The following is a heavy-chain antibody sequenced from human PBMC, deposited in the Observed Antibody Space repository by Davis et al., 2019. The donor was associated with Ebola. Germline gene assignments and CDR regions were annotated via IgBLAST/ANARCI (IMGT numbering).Heavy chain of an antibody. J-gene: IGHJ4*02. V-gene: IGHV4-4*02. CDR3: ARARNSGLAAAGIDY. Sequence: MPSETLSLTCAVSGGSISSSNWWSWVRQPPGKGLEWIGEIYHSGSTNYNPSLKSRVTISVDRSKNQFSLRLTSVTAADTAVYYCARARNSGLAAAGIDYWGQGTLVTVSS. CDR2: IYHSGST. D-gene: IGHD6-13*01. CDR1: GGSISSSNW.